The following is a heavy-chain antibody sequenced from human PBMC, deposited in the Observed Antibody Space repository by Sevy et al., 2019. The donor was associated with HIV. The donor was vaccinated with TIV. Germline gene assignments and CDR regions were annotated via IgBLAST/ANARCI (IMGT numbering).Heavy chain of an antibody. V-gene: IGHV3-21*01. CDR1: GFTFSNYN. Sequence: GGSLRLSCAASGFTFSNYNMTWVRQAPGKGLEWVSFISSSSGSIYYADSLKGRFTISRDNAKNSLYVQMNSLRAEDTAVYYCARDRDTIVKNKYYYYGMDVWGQGTTVTVSS. CDR3: ARDRDTIVKNKYYYYGMDV. CDR2: ISSSSGSI. D-gene: IGHD3-22*01. J-gene: IGHJ6*02.